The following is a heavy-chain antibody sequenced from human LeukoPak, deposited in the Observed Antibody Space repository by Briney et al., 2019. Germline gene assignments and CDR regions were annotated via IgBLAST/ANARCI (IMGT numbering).Heavy chain of an antibody. CDR1: GFTFSSYS. CDR3: ARVRVAVAGFSDY. CDR2: ISSSRYI. V-gene: IGHV3-21*01. J-gene: IGHJ4*02. D-gene: IGHD6-19*01. Sequence: GGPLRLSCAASGFTFSSYSMNWVRQAPGKGLEWVSSISSSRYIYYADSVKGRFTISRDNAKNSLYLQMNSLRAEDTAVYYCARVRVAVAGFSDYWGQGTLVTVSS.